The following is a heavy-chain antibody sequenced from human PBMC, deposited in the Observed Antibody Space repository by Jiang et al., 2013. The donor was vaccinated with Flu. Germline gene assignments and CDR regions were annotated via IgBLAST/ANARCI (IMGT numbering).Heavy chain of an antibody. CDR2: IIPIFGTA. CDR3: AATQGAGTRGLYWYFDL. J-gene: IGHJ2*01. CDR1: GGTFSSYA. Sequence: VQLVESGAEVKKPGSSVKVSCKASGGTFSSYAISWVRQAPGQGLEWMGGIIPIFGTANYAQKFQGRVTITADESTSTAYMELSSLRSEDTAVYYCAATQGAGTRGLYWYFDLWGRGTLVTVSS. V-gene: IGHV1-69*01. D-gene: IGHD6-19*01.